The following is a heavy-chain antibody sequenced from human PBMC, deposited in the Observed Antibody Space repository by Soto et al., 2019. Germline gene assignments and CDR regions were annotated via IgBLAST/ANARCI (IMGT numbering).Heavy chain of an antibody. D-gene: IGHD3-3*01. J-gene: IGHJ6*02. Sequence: SVKVSCKASGGTFSSYAISWVRQAPGQGLEWMGGIIPIFGTANYAQKFQGRVTITADESTSTAYMELSSLRSEDTAVYYCASASGIFGVVVWLYGMDVWGQGTTVTVSS. CDR2: IIPIFGTA. CDR1: GGTFSSYA. V-gene: IGHV1-69*13. CDR3: ASASGIFGVVVWLYGMDV.